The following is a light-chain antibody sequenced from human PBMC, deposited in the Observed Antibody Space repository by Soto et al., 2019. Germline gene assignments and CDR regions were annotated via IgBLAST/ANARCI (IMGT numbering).Light chain of an antibody. V-gene: IGKV3-20*01. Sequence: EIVLTQSPGTLSLSPVEIATLSFMAGQSVSNNYLAWYQQKPGQAPRLLIYGASNRATGIPDRFSGSGSGTDFTLTISRLETEDFAVYYCQQYGSSGTFGQGTKVDIK. CDR2: GAS. CDR1: QSVSNNY. J-gene: IGKJ1*01. CDR3: QQYGSSGT.